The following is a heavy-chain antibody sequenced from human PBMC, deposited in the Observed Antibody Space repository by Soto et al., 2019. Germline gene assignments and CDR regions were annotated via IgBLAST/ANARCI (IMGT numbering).Heavy chain of an antibody. CDR1: GYTFTSYG. CDR3: AGSWVTGGGGMDV. V-gene: IGHV1-18*01. D-gene: IGHD3-16*01. J-gene: IGHJ6*01. Sequence: QVQLVQSGGEVKKPGASVKVSCKASGYTFTSYGFSWVRQAPGQGLEWMGWINGYTGNTHYAQKFQGSATMTIGAATSTAYRELWTLISDDTAVYYCAGSWVTGGGGMDVWGQGTRVTVSS. CDR2: INGYTGNT.